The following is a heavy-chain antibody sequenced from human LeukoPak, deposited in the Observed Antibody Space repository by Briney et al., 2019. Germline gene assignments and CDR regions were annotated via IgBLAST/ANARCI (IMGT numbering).Heavy chain of an antibody. D-gene: IGHD3-3*01. J-gene: IGHJ5*02. CDR2: IRYDGSNK. V-gene: IGHV3-30*02. CDR3: AREDYDFWSGYNWFDP. CDR1: GFTFSSYG. Sequence: GGSLRLSCAASGFTFSSYGMHWVRQAPGKGLEWVAFIRYDGSNKYYADSVKGRFTISRDNAKNSLYLQMNSLRAEDTAVYYCAREDYDFWSGYNWFDPWGQGTLVTVSS.